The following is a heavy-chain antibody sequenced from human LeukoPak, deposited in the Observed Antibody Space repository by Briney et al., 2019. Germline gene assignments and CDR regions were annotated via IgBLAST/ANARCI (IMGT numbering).Heavy chain of an antibody. CDR1: GFTSSNYA. CDR3: ARDPNGDYVGAFDI. V-gene: IGHV3-23*01. CDR2: IRGSGGGA. D-gene: IGHD4-17*01. J-gene: IGHJ3*02. Sequence: GGSLRLSCTASGFTSSNYAMMWLRQAPGKGPEFISVIRGSGGGAGYADSVRGRFTISRDNSKNSLYLQMNRLRAEDAAVYYCARDPNGDYVGAFDILGQGTMVT.